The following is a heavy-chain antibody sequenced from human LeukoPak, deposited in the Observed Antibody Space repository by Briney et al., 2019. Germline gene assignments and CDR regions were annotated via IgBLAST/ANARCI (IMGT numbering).Heavy chain of an antibody. CDR3: ARGRRYCSSTSCRAYYYYYYYMDV. V-gene: IGHV4-34*01. Sequence: SETLSLTCAVYGGSFSGYYWSWIRQTPGKGLEWIGEIKHSGSTNYNPSLKSRVTISVDTSKNQFSLKLSSVTAADTAVYYCARGRRYCSSTSCRAYYYYYYYMDVWGKGTTVTVSS. J-gene: IGHJ6*03. CDR1: GGSFSGYY. CDR2: IKHSGST. D-gene: IGHD2-2*01.